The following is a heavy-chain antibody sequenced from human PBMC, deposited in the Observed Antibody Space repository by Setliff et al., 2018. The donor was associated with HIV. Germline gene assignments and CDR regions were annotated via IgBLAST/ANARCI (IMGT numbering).Heavy chain of an antibody. D-gene: IGHD3-10*01. CDR3: ARAHLWFGESFPFDP. CDR1: GYTFTSYG. J-gene: IGHJ5*02. CDR2: INTKTGNP. Sequence: ASVKVSCKASGYTFTSYGINWVRQAPGQGLEWMGWINTKTGNPTYAQGFTGRYVFSLDTSVSTAHLQISSLKAEDTAVYYCARAHLWFGESFPFDPWGQGTLVTVSS. V-gene: IGHV7-4-1*02.